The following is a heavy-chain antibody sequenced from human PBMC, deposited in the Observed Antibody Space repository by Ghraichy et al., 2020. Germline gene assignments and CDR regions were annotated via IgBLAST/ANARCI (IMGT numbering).Heavy chain of an antibody. Sequence: SETLSLTCSVSGGSVSSGIYYWTWIRQTPGKGLEWIGFVYTSGTTNHNPSLKSRVAMSLDTSKNQFSLRLTSVTAADTGVYYCARVPSAKWDLPYGMDVWGQGTTVTVSS. D-gene: IGHD1-26*01. J-gene: IGHJ6*02. CDR3: ARVPSAKWDLPYGMDV. CDR1: GGSVSSGIYY. V-gene: IGHV4-61*01. CDR2: VYTSGTT.